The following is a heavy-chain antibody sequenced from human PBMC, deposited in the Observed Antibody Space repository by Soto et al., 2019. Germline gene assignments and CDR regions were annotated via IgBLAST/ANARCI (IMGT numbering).Heavy chain of an antibody. D-gene: IGHD1-26*01. Sequence: QVQLQQSGPGLVKPSQTLSLTCAISGDSVSSNSAAWNWIRQSPSRGLEWLGRTYYRSKWYNEYALSVKSRITVNAVTSEIRFSLQLNSVTPEDTAVYYCARMVGGSPDSWGQGILVTVSS. CDR1: GDSVSSNSAA. J-gene: IGHJ4*02. CDR2: TYYRSKWYN. CDR3: ARMVGGSPDS. V-gene: IGHV6-1*01.